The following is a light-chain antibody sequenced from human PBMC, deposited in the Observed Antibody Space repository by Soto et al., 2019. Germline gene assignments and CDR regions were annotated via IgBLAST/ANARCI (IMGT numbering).Light chain of an antibody. CDR3: QSYESSLSGWV. J-gene: IGLJ2*01. CDR1: SSNIGAGYD. V-gene: IGLV1-40*01. Sequence: QSVLTQPPSVPGAPGQRVTISCTGSSSNIGAGYDVHWYQQLPGAAPKLLVYGNTNRPSGVPDRFSGSRSGTSASLAITGLQAEDEADYYCQSYESSLSGWVFGGGTKVTVL. CDR2: GNT.